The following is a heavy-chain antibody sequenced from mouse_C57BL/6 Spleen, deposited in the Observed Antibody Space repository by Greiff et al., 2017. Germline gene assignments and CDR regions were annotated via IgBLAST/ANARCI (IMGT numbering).Heavy chain of an antibody. J-gene: IGHJ3*01. Sequence: EVQRVESGPGLVKPSQSLSLTCSVTGYSITSGYYWNWIRQFPGNKLEWMGYISYDGSNNYNPSLKNRISITRDTSKNQFFLKLNSVTTEDTATYYCASDYYDYDVAWFAYWGQGTLVTVSA. D-gene: IGHD2-4*01. CDR2: ISYDGSN. CDR3: ASDYYDYDVAWFAY. CDR1: GYSITSGYY. V-gene: IGHV3-6*01.